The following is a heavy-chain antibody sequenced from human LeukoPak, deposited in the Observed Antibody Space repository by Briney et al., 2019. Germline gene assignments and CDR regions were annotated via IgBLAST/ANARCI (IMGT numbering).Heavy chain of an antibody. CDR2: IYTSGST. D-gene: IGHD4-23*01. J-gene: IGHJ4*02. CDR1: GASFSSYY. Sequence: SETLSLTCAVSGASFSSYYWSWIRQPAGKGLEWIGRIYTSGSTNYNPSLKSRVSMSVDTSKKQFSLKLRSVTAADTAVYYCARTTTVVNPVLDSWGQGTLVTVSS. V-gene: IGHV4-4*07. CDR3: ARTTTVVNPVLDS.